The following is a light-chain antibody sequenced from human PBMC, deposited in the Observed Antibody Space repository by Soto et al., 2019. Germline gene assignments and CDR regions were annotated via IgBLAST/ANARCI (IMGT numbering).Light chain of an antibody. J-gene: IGKJ1*01. CDR2: GAS. Sequence: VMSQSPATLSVSPGARATLPCRASRSVSNDFLAWCQHKPGQAPRCVIYGASTRSTDVPDRFSGSGFGADFTLSICRLEPEDFGVYHCQQYGSSPPRTFGQGAKVDIK. V-gene: IGKV3-20*01. CDR1: RSVSNDF. CDR3: QQYGSSPPRT.